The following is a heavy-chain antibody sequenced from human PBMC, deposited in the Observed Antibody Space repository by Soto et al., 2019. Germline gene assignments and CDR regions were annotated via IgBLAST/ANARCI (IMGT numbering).Heavy chain of an antibody. CDR3: ARVDVTGRLNYYYYGMDV. J-gene: IGHJ6*02. Sequence: QVQLVQSGAEVKKPGSSVKISCKTSGGTFSSNVITWVRQAPGQGLELMGGIIPIFGTPNYAQIFQGRVTITADTSTSTSYMELSSLTSEDTAVYYCARVDVTGRLNYYYYGMDVWGQGTTVTVSS. D-gene: IGHD2-21*02. CDR2: IIPIFGTP. V-gene: IGHV1-69*06. CDR1: GGTFSSNV.